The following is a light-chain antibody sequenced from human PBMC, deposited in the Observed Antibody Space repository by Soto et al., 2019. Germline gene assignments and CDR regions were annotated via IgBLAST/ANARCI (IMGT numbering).Light chain of an antibody. CDR3: GSYASGGAYV. CDR2: DVS. Sequence: ALTQPASVSGSPGQSITISCTGTSSDVGGYNAVSWYQQHPGKAPKLMIYDVSNRPSGASDRFSGSKSGNTASLTISGLQAEDEADYYCGSYASGGAYVFGTGTKVTVL. V-gene: IGLV2-14*01. J-gene: IGLJ1*01. CDR1: SSDVGGYNA.